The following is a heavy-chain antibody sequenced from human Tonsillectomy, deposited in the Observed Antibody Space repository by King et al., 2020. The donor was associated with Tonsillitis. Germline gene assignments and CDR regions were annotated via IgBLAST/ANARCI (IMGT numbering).Heavy chain of an antibody. CDR3: AKDMEQWRRGGDY. J-gene: IGHJ4*02. Sequence: VQLVESGGGLVQPGGSLRLSCAASGFTFSSYAMSWVRQAPGKGLEWVSAISGSGGSTYYADSGKGRFTISRDNSKNTLYLQMNSRRAEDTAVYYCAKDMEQWRRGGDYWGQGTLVTVSS. CDR1: GFTFSSYA. V-gene: IGHV3-23*04. CDR2: ISGSGGST. D-gene: IGHD6-19*01.